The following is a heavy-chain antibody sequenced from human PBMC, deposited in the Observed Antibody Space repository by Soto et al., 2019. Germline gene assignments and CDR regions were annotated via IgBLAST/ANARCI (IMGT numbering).Heavy chain of an antibody. V-gene: IGHV1-24*01. Sequence: GPQGKVSWKVFGYTLPGLSMHLVRQAPGKRLEWMGGFDPEDGETIYAQKFQGRVTMTEDTSKDTAYMELSSLRSEDTDVYYCATDSKTRPHDAFDIWGQGTMVSVSS. CDR3: ATDSKTRPHDAFDI. D-gene: IGHD6-6*01. CDR2: FDPEDGET. J-gene: IGHJ3*02. CDR1: GYTLPGLS.